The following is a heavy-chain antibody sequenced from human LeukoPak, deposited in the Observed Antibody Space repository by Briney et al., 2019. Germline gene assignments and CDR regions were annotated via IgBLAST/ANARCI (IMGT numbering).Heavy chain of an antibody. CDR2: IHQGGSEK. V-gene: IGHV3-7*05. Sequence: PGGSLRLSCVDSGLTFTTYWMTWVRQAPGKGLEWVANIHQGGSEKYYADSVRGRFTISRDNSKNTLYLQMNSLRAEDTAVYYCAGKDSGGYYAPLNYWGQGTLVTVSS. J-gene: IGHJ4*02. CDR1: GLTFTTYW. CDR3: AGKDSGGYYAPLNY. D-gene: IGHD1-26*01.